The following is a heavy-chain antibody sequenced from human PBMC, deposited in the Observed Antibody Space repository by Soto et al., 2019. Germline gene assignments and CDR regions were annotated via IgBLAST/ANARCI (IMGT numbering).Heavy chain of an antibody. Sequence: SLTCTVSGGSISSVGYYWGWIRQHPGKGMEWIGYIYHSGSTYYNPSLKSRFTISIDTSENQFSLRLSSVTAADTAVYYCARVLRSGYDRSVAEYYFDRWGQGTLVTVSS. CDR1: GGSISSVGYY. V-gene: IGHV4-31*03. J-gene: IGHJ4*02. D-gene: IGHD5-12*01. CDR2: IYHSGST. CDR3: ARVLRSGYDRSVAEYYFDR.